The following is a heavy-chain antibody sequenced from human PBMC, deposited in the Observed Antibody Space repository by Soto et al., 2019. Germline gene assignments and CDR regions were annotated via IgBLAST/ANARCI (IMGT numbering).Heavy chain of an antibody. CDR2: IYYSGST. J-gene: IGHJ4*02. CDR3: ARVAASPYDYGDQYYFDY. V-gene: IGHV4-59*01. Sequence: TLSLTCTVSGGSISSYYWSWIRQPPGKGLEWIGYIYYSGSTNYNPSLKSRVTISVDTSKNQFSLKLSSVTAADTAVYYCARVAASPYDYGDQYYFDYWGQGTLVTVSS. CDR1: GGSISSYY. D-gene: IGHD4-17*01.